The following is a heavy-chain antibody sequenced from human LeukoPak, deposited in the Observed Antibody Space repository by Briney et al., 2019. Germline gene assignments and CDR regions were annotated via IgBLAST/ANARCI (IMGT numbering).Heavy chain of an antibody. V-gene: IGHV4-61*08. CDR2: IYYSGST. CDR1: AGSISSSDYY. Sequence: SETLSLTCTVSAGSISSSDYYWGWIRQSPGKGLEWIGYIYYSGSTNYNPSLKSRVTISVDTSKNQFSLKLSSVTAADTAVYYCARDWGGPGGDWLWFDYWGQGTLVTVSS. CDR3: ARDWGGPGGDWLWFDY. D-gene: IGHD3-9*01. J-gene: IGHJ4*02.